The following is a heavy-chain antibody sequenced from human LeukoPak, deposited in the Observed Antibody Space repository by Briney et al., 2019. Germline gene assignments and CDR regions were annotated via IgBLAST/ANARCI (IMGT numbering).Heavy chain of an antibody. CDR1: GCTFSSYW. V-gene: IGHV3-74*01. CDR2: IDSDGSST. D-gene: IGHD2-15*01. J-gene: IGHJ4*02. Sequence: PGGSLRLSCAASGCTFSSYWMHWVRQAPGKSLLWVSRIDSDGSSTLYADSVKGRFTVSRDNAKNTLNLKMNSLRAEDTALYYCARSGAPTPDYWGQGTLVIVSS. CDR3: ARSGAPTPDY.